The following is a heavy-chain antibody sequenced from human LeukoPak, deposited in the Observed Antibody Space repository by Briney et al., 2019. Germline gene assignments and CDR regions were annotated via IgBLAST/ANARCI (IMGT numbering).Heavy chain of an antibody. CDR2: ISGSGGST. D-gene: IGHD2-21*02. V-gene: IGHV3-23*01. J-gene: IGHJ5*02. CDR1: VFTFISYA. CDR3: AQSVVTAGCCWFDP. Sequence: PGGSLRLSCAASVFTFISYAMSWVRQAPWKGRDGVSAISGSGGSTYYAQSVKGRFTLSRDNSTNTLYMQMNRLRAEDTAVYYSAQSVVTAGCCWFDPWGQGTLVTVSS.